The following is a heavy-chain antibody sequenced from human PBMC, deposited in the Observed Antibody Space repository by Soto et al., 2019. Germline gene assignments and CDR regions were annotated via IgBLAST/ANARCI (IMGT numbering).Heavy chain of an antibody. D-gene: IGHD1-26*01. Sequence: QVQLQQSGPGLVKPSQTLSLTCAISGDSVSSNSAAWNWIRRSPSGGLEWLGRTYYRSRWYNDYAVAVRSRITLNPATSKNRVSRHRNSVTPEDPAVYYCAGPTSLRWYYMDVWAKGPRSPSP. CDR2: TYYRSRWYN. CDR1: GDSVSSNSAA. J-gene: IGHJ6*03. CDR3: AGPTSLRWYYMDV. V-gene: IGHV6-1*01.